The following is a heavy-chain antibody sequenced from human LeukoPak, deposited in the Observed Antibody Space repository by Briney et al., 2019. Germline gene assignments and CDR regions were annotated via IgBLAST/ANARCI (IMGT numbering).Heavy chain of an antibody. Sequence: GGSLRLSCAASGFTFSSYWMSWVRQAPGKGLEGVANIYQDGSEKYYVDSVKGRFTISRDNAKNSLYLQMNSLRAEDTAVYYCARDGHYDIWSGSFEGTDSWGQGTLVTVSS. J-gene: IGHJ4*02. CDR1: GFTFSSYW. CDR2: IYQDGSEK. D-gene: IGHD3-3*01. CDR3: ARDGHYDIWSGSFEGTDS. V-gene: IGHV3-7*01.